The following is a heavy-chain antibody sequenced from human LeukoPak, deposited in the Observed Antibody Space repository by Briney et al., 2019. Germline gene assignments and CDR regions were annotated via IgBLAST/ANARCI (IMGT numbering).Heavy chain of an antibody. CDR1: GGTFSSYA. V-gene: IGHV1-69*13. CDR3: ARGYCSGGSCYFTKYHYFDY. CDR2: IIPIFGTA. J-gene: IGHJ4*02. D-gene: IGHD2-15*01. Sequence: GASVKVSCKASGGTFSSYAISWVRQAPGQGLEWMGGIIPIFGTANYAQKFQGRVTITADESTSTAYMELSSLRSEDTAVYYCARGYCSGGSCYFTKYHYFDYWGQGTLVTVSS.